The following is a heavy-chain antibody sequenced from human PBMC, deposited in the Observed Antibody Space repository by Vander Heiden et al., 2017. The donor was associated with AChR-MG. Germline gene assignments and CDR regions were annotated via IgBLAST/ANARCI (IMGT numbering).Heavy chain of an antibody. V-gene: IGHV3-23*01. D-gene: IGHD4-17*01. CDR3: SKYTLTTRLFLYY. Sequence: EVQLLEYGGGWVQPGGSLRLSCPASGFTFSSSAVRWVRQAPGKWLEWVSAIGGSGGSTYYADSVKGRFTISRHNSKNTLYLQMNSLRAEDTAVYYCSKYTLTTRLFLYYWGQGTLVTVSS. CDR1: GFTFSSSA. CDR2: IGGSGGST. J-gene: IGHJ4*02.